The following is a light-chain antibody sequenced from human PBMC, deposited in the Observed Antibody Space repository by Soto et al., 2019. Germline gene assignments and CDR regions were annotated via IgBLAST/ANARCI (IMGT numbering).Light chain of an antibody. Sequence: DIQMTQSPSTLSASVGDRVTITCRASQSISSWLAWYQQKPGKAPKLLIYDASSLESGVPSRFSGSGSGTEFTLTISSLQPDDFATYYCQQDNSYSEYTFGQGTKLEIK. J-gene: IGKJ2*01. CDR1: QSISSW. CDR2: DAS. V-gene: IGKV1-5*01. CDR3: QQDNSYSEYT.